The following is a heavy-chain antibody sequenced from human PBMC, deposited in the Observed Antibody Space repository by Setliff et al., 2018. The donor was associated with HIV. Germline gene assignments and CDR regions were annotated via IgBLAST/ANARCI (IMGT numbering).Heavy chain of an antibody. D-gene: IGHD3-22*01. CDR2: VDPEDGET. V-gene: IGHV1-24*01. J-gene: IGHJ6*03. CDR3: ARGRNYDSSGYGDYYYYMGV. CDR1: GYTLTELS. Sequence: ASVKVSCKISGYTLTELSIHWVRQAPGKGLEWRANVDPEDGETFYAQKFQGSLTMNEDTSTDTAYRELRSLRSDDTAVYYCARGRNYDSSGYGDYYYYMGVWGKGTTVTVSS.